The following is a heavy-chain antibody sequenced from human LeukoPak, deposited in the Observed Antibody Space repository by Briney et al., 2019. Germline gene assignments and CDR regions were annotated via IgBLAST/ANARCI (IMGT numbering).Heavy chain of an antibody. CDR2: ISGSGGST. CDR1: GFTFSTYA. Sequence: GGSLRLSCAASGFTFSTYAMSWVRQAPGKGLEWVSAISGSGGSTYYADSVKGRFTISRDNSRNTLYLQMNSLRAEDTAVYYCARDQPGSYYFDYWGQGTLVTVSS. CDR3: ARDQPGSYYFDY. V-gene: IGHV3-23*01. D-gene: IGHD1-26*01. J-gene: IGHJ4*02.